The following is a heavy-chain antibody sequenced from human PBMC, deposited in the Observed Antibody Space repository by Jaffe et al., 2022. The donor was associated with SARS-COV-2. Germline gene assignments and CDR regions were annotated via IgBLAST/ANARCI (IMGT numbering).Heavy chain of an antibody. V-gene: IGHV4-34*01. J-gene: IGHJ5*02. D-gene: IGHD3-9*01. CDR1: GGSFSGYY. Sequence: QVQLQQWGAGLLKPSETLSLTCAVYGGSFSGYYWSWIRQPPGKGLEWIGEINHSGSTNYNPSLKSRVTISVDTSKNQFSLKLSSVTAADTAVYYCARDGGGDILTGYYGGRYNWFDPWGQGTLVTVSS. CDR3: ARDGGGDILTGYYGGRYNWFDP. CDR2: INHSGST.